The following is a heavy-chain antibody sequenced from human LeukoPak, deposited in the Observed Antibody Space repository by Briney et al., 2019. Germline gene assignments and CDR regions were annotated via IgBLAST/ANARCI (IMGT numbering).Heavy chain of an antibody. Sequence: PWGSLRLSCAASGFTFSSYAMSWVRQAPGKGLEWVSAISGSGGSTYYADSVKGRFTISRDNDKNIVYLQMDSLRVDDTGSYHCAATSGWYDSYFGYWGQGTLITLSS. V-gene: IGHV3-23*01. CDR3: AATSGWYDSYFGY. CDR1: GFTFSSYA. J-gene: IGHJ4*02. D-gene: IGHD6-19*01. CDR2: ISGSGGST.